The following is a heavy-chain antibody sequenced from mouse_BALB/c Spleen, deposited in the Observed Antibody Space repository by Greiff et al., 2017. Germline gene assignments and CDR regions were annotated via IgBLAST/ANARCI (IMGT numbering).Heavy chain of an antibody. D-gene: IGHD6-1*01. V-gene: IGHV7-3*02. CDR1: GFTFTDYY. CDR2: IRNKANGYTT. Sequence: EVMLVESGGGLVQPGGSLRLSCATSGFTFTDYYMSWVRQPPGKALEWLGFIRNKANGYTTEYSASVKCRFTISRDNSQSILYLQMNTLRAEDSATYYCARGQGVDYWGQGTTLTVSS. J-gene: IGHJ2*01. CDR3: ARGQGVDY.